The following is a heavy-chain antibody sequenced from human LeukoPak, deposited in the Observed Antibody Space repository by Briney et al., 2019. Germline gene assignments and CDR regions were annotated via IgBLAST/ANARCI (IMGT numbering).Heavy chain of an antibody. V-gene: IGHV3-23*01. CDR2: ISGSGGST. D-gene: IGHD3-22*01. J-gene: IGHJ4*02. CDR3: AKVRGGGYYYDSSGPYYFDY. CDR1: GFTFSSYA. Sequence: PGGSLRLSCAASGFTFSSYAMSWVRQAPGKGLEWVSAISGSGGSTYYADSVKGRFTISRDNSKNTLYLQMNSLRAEDTAVYYCAKVRGGGYYYDSSGPYYFDYWGQGTLVTVSS.